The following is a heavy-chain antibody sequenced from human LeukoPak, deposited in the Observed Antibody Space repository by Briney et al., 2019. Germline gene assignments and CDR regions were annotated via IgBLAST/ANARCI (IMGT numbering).Heavy chain of an antibody. J-gene: IGHJ3*02. CDR1: GGSISRGGSC. D-gene: IGHD3-10*01. CDR2: SYYSGSN. V-gene: IGHV4-31*01. Sequence: SQTLSLTCTVSGGSISRGGSCWSWIRQQPGKGRGWNVYSYYSGSNNYNPSLKGQVTISVATSKNHFSLKLRSVTATAPAVYSCARDFGCNDKAFDIWGQGTLVTVSS. CDR3: ARDFGCNDKAFDI.